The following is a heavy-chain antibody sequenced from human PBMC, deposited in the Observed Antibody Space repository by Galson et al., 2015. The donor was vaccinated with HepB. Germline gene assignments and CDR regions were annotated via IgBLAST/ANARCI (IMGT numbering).Heavy chain of an antibody. CDR3: ARDGYYGSGLNYGMDV. V-gene: IGHV3-33*08. J-gene: IGHJ6*02. D-gene: IGHD3-10*01. CDR1: GFTFSSYG. Sequence: SLRLSCAASGFTFSSYGMHWVRQAPGKGLEWVAVIWYDGSNKYYADSVKGRFTISRDNSKNTLYLQMNSLRAEDTAVYYCARDGYYGSGLNYGMDVWGQGTTVTVSS. CDR2: IWYDGSNK.